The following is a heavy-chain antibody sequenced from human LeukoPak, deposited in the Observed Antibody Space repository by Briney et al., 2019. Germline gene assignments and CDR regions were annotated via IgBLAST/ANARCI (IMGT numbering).Heavy chain of an antibody. V-gene: IGHV1-2*02. CDR1: GYTFTRYY. J-gene: IGHJ3*02. CDR3: ARVPGLILGSNAFDI. CDR2: INPNSGGT. D-gene: IGHD3-22*01. Sequence: ASVKVSCKASGYTFTRYYMHWVRQAPGQGLEWVGWINPNSGGTNYAQKFQGRVTMTRDTSISTAYMELSRLRSDDTAVYYCARVPGLILGSNAFDIWGQGTMVTVSS.